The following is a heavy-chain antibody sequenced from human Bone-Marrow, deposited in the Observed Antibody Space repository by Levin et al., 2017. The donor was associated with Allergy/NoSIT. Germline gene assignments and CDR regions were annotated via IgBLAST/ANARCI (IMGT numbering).Heavy chain of an antibody. CDR2: IPRVGDHT. D-gene: IGHD4-11*01. J-gene: IGHJ6*01. CDR3: VQDIGDGSCQYYGMDI. V-gene: IGHV3-30*18. CDR1: TFFSFSYA. Sequence: PGGPLRLSCVMTSDSTFFSFSYAIHRVRQAPGKGLEWLAVIPRVGDHTFYGDSVMGRFVVSRDNSRRTVSLHMNRLRVDDTAVYFCVQDIGDGSCQYYGMDIWGQGTAVAVSS.